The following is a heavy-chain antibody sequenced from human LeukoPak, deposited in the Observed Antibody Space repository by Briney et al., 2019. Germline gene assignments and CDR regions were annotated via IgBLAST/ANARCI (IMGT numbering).Heavy chain of an antibody. CDR3: AREWRRWAAAGTLAPVDY. J-gene: IGHJ4*02. V-gene: IGHV4-4*07. CDR2: IYTSGST. D-gene: IGHD6-13*01. CDR1: GGSISSYY. Sequence: SETLSLTCTVSGGSISSYYWSWIRQPAGKGLEWIGRIYTSGSTNYNPSLKSRVTISVDKSKNQFSLKLSSVTAADTAVYYCAREWRRWAAAGTLAPVDYWGQGTLVTVPS.